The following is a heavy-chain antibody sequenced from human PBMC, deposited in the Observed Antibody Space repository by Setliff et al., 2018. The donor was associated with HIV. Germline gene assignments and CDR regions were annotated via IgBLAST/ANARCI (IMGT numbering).Heavy chain of an antibody. Sequence: PGGSLRLSCAASGFTFNDAWMNWVRQAPGKGLEWVGRIKSKTDGETTAYAAPLKGRFTISRDDSKNTLYLQMDSLSTEDTAVYYCILLGMHGALNIWGQGTMVTVSS. CDR3: ILLGMHGALNI. CDR1: GFTFNDAW. CDR2: IKSKTDGETT. D-gene: IGHD7-27*01. V-gene: IGHV3-15*01. J-gene: IGHJ3*02.